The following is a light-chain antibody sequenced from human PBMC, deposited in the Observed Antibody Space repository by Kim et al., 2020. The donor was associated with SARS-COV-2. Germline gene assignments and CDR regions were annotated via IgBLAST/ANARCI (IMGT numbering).Light chain of an antibody. CDR3: QKYNNAPLT. J-gene: IGKJ4*02. CDR1: QDINNY. Sequence: ASVGDRVTITCRASQDINNYLAWYQQKPGKVPKLLIYDTSTLQSGVPSRFSGSGSGTDFTFTITSLQPEDIATYFCQKYNNAPLTFGGGTKVDIK. CDR2: DTS. V-gene: IGKV1-27*01.